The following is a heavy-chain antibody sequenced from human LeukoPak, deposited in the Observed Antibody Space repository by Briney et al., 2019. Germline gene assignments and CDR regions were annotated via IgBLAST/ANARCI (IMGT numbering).Heavy chain of an antibody. J-gene: IGHJ6*02. CDR3: AKDKWQQLVSLSFLDV. Sequence: GGSLRLSCAASGFTFSSYAMHWVRQAPGKGLEWVAVISYDGSNKYYADSVKGRFTISRDNSKNTLYLQMNSLRAEDTAVYYCAKDKWQQLVSLSFLDVWGQGTTVTVSS. CDR1: GFTFSSYA. V-gene: IGHV3-30*04. D-gene: IGHD6-13*01. CDR2: ISYDGSNK.